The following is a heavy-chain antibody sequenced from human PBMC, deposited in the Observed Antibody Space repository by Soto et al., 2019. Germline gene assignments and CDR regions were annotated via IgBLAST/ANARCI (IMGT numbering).Heavy chain of an antibody. CDR1: GGSFSGYY. CDR3: ARESHDILTGPPWVWYFDL. V-gene: IGHV4-34*01. CDR2: INDRGSI. J-gene: IGHJ2*01. D-gene: IGHD3-9*01. Sequence: QVQLQQWGAGPLRPLETLSLTCGVSGGSFSGYYWAWIRQSPGKGLEWIGEINDRGSINYNPSLKSRVSISGDTSKIHYSLNLRSVTAADTAVYYCARESHDILTGPPWVWYFDLWGRGTLVTVSS.